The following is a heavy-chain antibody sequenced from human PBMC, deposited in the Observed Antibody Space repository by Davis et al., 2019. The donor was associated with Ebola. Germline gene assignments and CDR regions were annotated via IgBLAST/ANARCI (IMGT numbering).Heavy chain of an antibody. CDR2: TNHSGST. Sequence: SETLSLTCPAYGAPFSGYHWSWSCQPQGKGLEWSGATNHSGSTTYNPSLKSRATISVDTSKNQFSLKLSSVTAADTAVYYCARGPLGYCSGGSCDYWGQGTLVTVSS. J-gene: IGHJ4*02. V-gene: IGHV4-34*01. CDR3: ARGPLGYCSGGSCDY. CDR1: GAPFSGYH. D-gene: IGHD2-15*01.